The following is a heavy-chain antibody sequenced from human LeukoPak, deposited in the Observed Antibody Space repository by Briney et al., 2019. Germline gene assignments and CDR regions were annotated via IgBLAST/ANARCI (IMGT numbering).Heavy chain of an antibody. Sequence: ASVKVSCKASGYTFTGYYMHWVRQAPGQGLEWMGWVNPNSGGTNYAQKFQGWVTMTRDTSISTVYMELSRLRSDDTAVYYCARVGYYESSGYYEYWGQGTLVTVS. V-gene: IGHV1-2*04. D-gene: IGHD3-22*01. CDR3: ARVGYYESSGYYEY. J-gene: IGHJ4*02. CDR2: VNPNSGGT. CDR1: GYTFTGYY.